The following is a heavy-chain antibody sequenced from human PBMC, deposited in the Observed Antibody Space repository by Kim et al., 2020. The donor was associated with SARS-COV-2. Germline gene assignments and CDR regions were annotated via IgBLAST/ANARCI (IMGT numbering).Heavy chain of an antibody. D-gene: IGHD6-13*01. J-gene: IGHJ6*02. Sequence: KGRFTISRDNAKNSLYLQMNSLRAEDTAVYYCARDGIAAAASYYYYGMDVWGQGTTVTVSS. V-gene: IGHV3-11*06. CDR3: ARDGIAAAASYYYYGMDV.